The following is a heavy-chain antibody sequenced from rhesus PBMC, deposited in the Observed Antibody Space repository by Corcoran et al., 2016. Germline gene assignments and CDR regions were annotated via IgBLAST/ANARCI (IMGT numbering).Heavy chain of an antibody. J-gene: IGHJ4*01. Sequence: QVTLKESGPALVKPTQTLTLTCTCSGFSISTSGMGVGWIRQPPGKALEWLALIYWDYDKYYSTSLESTLTISKDTSKNQVVLTMTNMDPVDTATYYCARKSRGDSGYSNYFDYWGQGVLVTVSS. CDR3: ARKSRGDSGYSNYFDY. CDR1: GFSISTSGMG. V-gene: IGHV2-174*01. D-gene: IGHD3-28*01. CDR2: IYWDYDK.